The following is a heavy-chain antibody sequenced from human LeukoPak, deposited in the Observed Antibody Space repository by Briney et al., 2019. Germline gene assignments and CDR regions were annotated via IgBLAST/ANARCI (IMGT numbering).Heavy chain of an antibody. Sequence: SVKVSCRASGGTFSSYAISWVRQAPGQGLEWMGRIIPILGIANYAQKFQGRVTITADKSTSTAYMEPSSLRSEDTAVYYCARSGYDILTSDYWGQGTLVTVSS. V-gene: IGHV1-69*04. D-gene: IGHD3-9*01. CDR3: ARSGYDILTSDY. CDR1: GGTFSSYA. CDR2: IIPILGIA. J-gene: IGHJ4*02.